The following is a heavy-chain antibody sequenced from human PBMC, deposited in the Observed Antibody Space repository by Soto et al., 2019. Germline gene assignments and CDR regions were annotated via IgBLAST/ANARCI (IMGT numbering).Heavy chain of an antibody. V-gene: IGHV4-61*01. Sequence: SETLSLTCTASGGSVSSGSYYWSWIRQPPGKGLVWIGYIYYSGSTNYNPSLKSRVTISVDTTKNQFFLKLSSVTAADTAVYYCARMLGGSSWYWFDPWGQGTLVTVSS. CDR1: GGSVSSGSYY. J-gene: IGHJ5*02. D-gene: IGHD6-13*01. CDR2: IYYSGST. CDR3: ARMLGGSSWYWFDP.